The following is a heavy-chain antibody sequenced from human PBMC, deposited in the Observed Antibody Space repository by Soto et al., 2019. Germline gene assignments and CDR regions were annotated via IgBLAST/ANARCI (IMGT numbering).Heavy chain of an antibody. CDR2: IYYSGST. Sequence: SETLSLTCTVSGGSISSSSYYWGWIRQPPGKGLEWIGSIYYSGSTYYNPSLKSRVTISVDTSKNQFSLKLSSVTAADTAVYYCASQKPYYYYGMHVWGQGTTVTVSS. J-gene: IGHJ6*02. V-gene: IGHV4-39*01. CDR1: GGSISSSSYY. CDR3: ASQKPYYYYGMHV.